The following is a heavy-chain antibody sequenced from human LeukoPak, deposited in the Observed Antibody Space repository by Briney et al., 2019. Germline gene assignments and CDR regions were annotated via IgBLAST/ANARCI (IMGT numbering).Heavy chain of an antibody. CDR2: ISYDGSNE. D-gene: IGHD5-18*01. J-gene: IGHJ6*03. V-gene: IGHV3-30*15. CDR3: ARANTGMVRGYYYYMDV. Sequence: SGGSLRLSCAASGFTFSDYAMHWVRQAPGKGLEWVAVISYDGSNEYYADSVEGRFTISRDNSKSTLYLQMSSLRVEDTAVYYCARANTGMVRGYYYYMDVWGKGTTVTVSS. CDR1: GFTFSDYA.